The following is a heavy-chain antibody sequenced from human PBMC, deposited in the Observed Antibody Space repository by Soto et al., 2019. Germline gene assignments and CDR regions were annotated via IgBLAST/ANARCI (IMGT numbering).Heavy chain of an antibody. CDR1: GFTFSSYG. CDR3: ARDRDYDSSGYYYGVY. J-gene: IGHJ4*02. Sequence: GGSLRLSCAASGFTFSSYGMHWVRQAPGKGLEWVAVIWYDGSNKYYADSVKGRFTISRDNSKNTLYLQMNSLRAEGTAVYYCARDRDYDSSGYYYGVYWGQGTLVTVSS. CDR2: IWYDGSNK. V-gene: IGHV3-33*01. D-gene: IGHD3-22*01.